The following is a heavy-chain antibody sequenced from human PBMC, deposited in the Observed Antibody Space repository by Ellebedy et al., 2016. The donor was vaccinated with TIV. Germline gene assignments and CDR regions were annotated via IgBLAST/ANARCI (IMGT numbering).Heavy chain of an antibody. V-gene: IGHV4-59*01. D-gene: IGHD1-26*01. J-gene: IGHJ5*02. Sequence: SETLSLXXAVYGGSFSGYYWSWIRQPPGKGLEWIGYIYYSGSTNYNPSLKSRVTISVDTSKNQFSLKLSSVTAADTAVYYCARGSGSNWFDPWGQGTLVTVSS. CDR3: ARGSGSNWFDP. CDR1: GGSFSGYY. CDR2: IYYSGST.